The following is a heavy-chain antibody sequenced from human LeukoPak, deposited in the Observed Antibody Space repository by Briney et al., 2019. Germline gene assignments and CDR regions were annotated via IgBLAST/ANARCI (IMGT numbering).Heavy chain of an antibody. CDR3: ARVAAPYYYDSSGYHPNYYYGMDV. Sequence: PGGSLRLSCAASGFTVSSNYMSWVRQAPGKGLEWVSVIYSGGSTYYADSVKGRFTISRDNSKNTLYLQMNSLRAEDTAVYYCARVAAPYYYDSSGYHPNYYYGMDVWGQGTTVTVSS. V-gene: IGHV3-66*01. D-gene: IGHD3-22*01. CDR2: IYSGGST. CDR1: GFTVSSNY. J-gene: IGHJ6*02.